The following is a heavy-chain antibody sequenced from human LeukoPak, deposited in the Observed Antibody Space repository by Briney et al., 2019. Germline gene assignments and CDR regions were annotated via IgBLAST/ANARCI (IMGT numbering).Heavy chain of an antibody. CDR2: IRGNCET. D-gene: IGHD3-16*01. CDR1: GLSFSSFA. J-gene: IGHJ4*02. Sequence: GGSLRLSCAASGLSFSSFAMSLVRQGPAKGLELVSSIRGNCETFYADSVKGRFTLSSDSSRNTVYFQLNNLRVEDTAIYYCAKASWVSSTDAVRWGQGTLVTVSS. V-gene: IGHV3-23*01. CDR3: AKASWVSSTDAVR.